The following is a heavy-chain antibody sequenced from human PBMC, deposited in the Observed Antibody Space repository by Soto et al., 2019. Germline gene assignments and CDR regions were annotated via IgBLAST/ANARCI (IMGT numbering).Heavy chain of an antibody. D-gene: IGHD3-22*01. CDR2: ISSSSSYI. J-gene: IGHJ4*02. Sequence: GGSLRLSCAASGFTFSSYSMNCVRQAPGKGLEWGSSISSSSSYIYYADSVKGRFTISRDKAKNSLYLQMNSLRAEDTAVYYCARGGAHYYDSRGYIENWGQGT. CDR3: ARGGAHYYDSRGYIEN. V-gene: IGHV3-21*01. CDR1: GFTFSSYS.